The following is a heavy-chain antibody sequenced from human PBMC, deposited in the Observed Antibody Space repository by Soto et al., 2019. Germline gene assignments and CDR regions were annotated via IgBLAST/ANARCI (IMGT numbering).Heavy chain of an antibody. CDR2: INPNSGGT. Sequence: ASVKVSCKSSGYTFTGCYIHWVRQAPGQGLEWMGWINPNSGGTNYAQKFQGRVTMTRDTSISTAYMELSRLRSDDTAVYYCARASYSSSSFAVDYWGQGTLVTVSS. V-gene: IGHV1-2*02. D-gene: IGHD6-6*01. J-gene: IGHJ4*02. CDR1: GYTFTGCY. CDR3: ARASYSSSSFAVDY.